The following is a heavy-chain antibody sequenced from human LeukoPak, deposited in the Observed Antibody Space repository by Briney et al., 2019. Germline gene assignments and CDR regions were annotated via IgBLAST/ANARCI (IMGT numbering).Heavy chain of an antibody. CDR2: ISSDGGST. CDR1: GFTFSSYG. J-gene: IGHJ4*02. CDR3: VPLYHGGVAY. V-gene: IGHV3-64D*06. D-gene: IGHD3-16*02. Sequence: TGGSLRLSCSASGFTFSSYGMHRVRQAPGKGLEYVSAISSDGGSTYYADSVKGRFTISRDNSKNTLYLQVRSLRAEDTAVYYCVPLYHGGVAYWGQGTLVTVSS.